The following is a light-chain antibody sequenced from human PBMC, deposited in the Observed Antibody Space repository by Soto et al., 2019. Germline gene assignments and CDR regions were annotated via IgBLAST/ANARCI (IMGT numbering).Light chain of an antibody. CDR1: QSISNN. Sequence: IVMTQSPATLSVSPGVTATLSCRASQSISNNLAWYQQKPGQAPRLLIYDASARATGIPARFSGSGSEMDFTLTISSLQSEDFAVYYCQQYNIWPLYTFGQGTRLEIK. V-gene: IGKV3-15*01. J-gene: IGKJ2*01. CDR2: DAS. CDR3: QQYNIWPLYT.